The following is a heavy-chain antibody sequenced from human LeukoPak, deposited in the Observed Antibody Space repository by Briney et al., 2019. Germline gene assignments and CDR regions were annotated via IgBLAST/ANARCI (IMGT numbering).Heavy chain of an antibody. CDR3: ARGLLLGGWYALGY. Sequence: ASVKVSCKASGYTFTGYYMHWVRQAPGQGLEWMGWMNPNSGNTGYAQKFQGRVTMTRNTSITTAYMELSSLRSEDTAVYYCARGLLLGGWYALGYWGQGTLVTVSS. CDR1: GYTFTGYY. V-gene: IGHV1-8*02. CDR2: MNPNSGNT. D-gene: IGHD6-19*01. J-gene: IGHJ4*02.